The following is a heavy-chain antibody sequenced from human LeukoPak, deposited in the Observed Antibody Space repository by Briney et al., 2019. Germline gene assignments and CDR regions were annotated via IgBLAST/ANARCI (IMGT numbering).Heavy chain of an antibody. V-gene: IGHV3-48*01. J-gene: IGHJ3*02. D-gene: IGHD6-13*01. CDR3: AKDYSSSWYWAFDI. Sequence: PGGSLRLSCAASGFTFSSYGMNWVRQAPGKGPEWVSYISGSRSTIYYADSVKGRLTISRDNSKNTLYLQMNSLRAEDTAVYYCAKDYSSSWYWAFDIWGQGTMVTVSS. CDR2: ISGSRSTI. CDR1: GFTFSSYG.